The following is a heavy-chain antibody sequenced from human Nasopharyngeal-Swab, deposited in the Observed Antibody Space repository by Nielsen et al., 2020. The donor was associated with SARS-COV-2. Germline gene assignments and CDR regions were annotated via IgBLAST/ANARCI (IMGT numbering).Heavy chain of an antibody. CDR1: GFTLRSYD. D-gene: IGHD2-2*01. CDR3: AREQLCIRGTRCLDAFDI. Sequence: GGSLTLSCAASGFTLRSYDVHWVRQTTGEGLEWVSVIASSGDTSYLDSVKGRFTVSRDNVKNSVYLQMNSLRAGDTAVYYCAREQLCIRGTRCLDAFDIWGQGTMVTVSS. CDR2: IASSGDT. V-gene: IGHV3-13*01. J-gene: IGHJ3*02.